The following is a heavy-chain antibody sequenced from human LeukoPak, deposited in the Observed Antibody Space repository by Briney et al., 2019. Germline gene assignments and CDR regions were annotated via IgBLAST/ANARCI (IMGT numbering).Heavy chain of an antibody. D-gene: IGHD3-22*01. CDR1: GGSFSGYY. CDR2: INHSGST. J-gene: IGHJ4*02. Sequence: PSETLSLTCAVYGGSFSGYYWSWIRQPPGQGLEWIGEINHSGSTNYNPSLKSRGTISVDTSKNHFSLKLSSVTAADTAVYYCARVHPPFDYDSSGYYFGGVDYWGQGTLVTVSS. CDR3: ARVHPPFDYDSSGYYFGGVDY. V-gene: IGHV4-34*01.